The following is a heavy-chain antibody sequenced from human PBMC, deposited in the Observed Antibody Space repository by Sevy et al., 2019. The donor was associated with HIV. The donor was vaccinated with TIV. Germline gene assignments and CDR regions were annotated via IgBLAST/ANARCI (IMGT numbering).Heavy chain of an antibody. D-gene: IGHD3-3*01. Sequence: GGSLRLSCAASGFTFRSYGMHWVRQAPGKGLEWVTVISYDGSNKYYADSVKGRFTISRDNSKSTLYLQMSSLRVEDTAVYYCAKDRGRFLGWLSSRAFDIWGQGTMVTVSS. CDR1: GFTFRSYG. CDR3: AKDRGRFLGWLSSRAFDI. J-gene: IGHJ3*02. CDR2: ISYDGSNK. V-gene: IGHV3-30*18.